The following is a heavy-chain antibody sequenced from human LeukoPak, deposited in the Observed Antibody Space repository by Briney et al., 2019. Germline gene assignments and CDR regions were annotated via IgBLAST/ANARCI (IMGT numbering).Heavy chain of an antibody. CDR3: ATITMVRGVRNYSDY. CDR1: GLTVSSNY. Sequence: GGSLRLSCAASGLTVSSNYMSWVRQAPGKGLEWVSGISGSGGDTYYADSVKGRFTISRDNSRNTLYLQMNSLRAEDTAVYYCATITMVRGVRNYSDYWGQGTLVTVSS. J-gene: IGHJ4*02. V-gene: IGHV3-23*01. D-gene: IGHD3-10*01. CDR2: ISGSGGDT.